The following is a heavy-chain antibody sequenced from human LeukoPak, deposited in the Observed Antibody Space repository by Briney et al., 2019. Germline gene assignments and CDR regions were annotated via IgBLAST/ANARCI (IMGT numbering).Heavy chain of an antibody. CDR3: AGTYYYGSGRLNWFDP. Sequence: ASETLSLTCTVSGGSISSSSYYWGWIRHPPGKGLGGIGSIYYSGSTYYNPSLKSRVTISVDTSKNQFSLKLSSVTAADTAVYYCAGTYYYGSGRLNWFDPWGQGTLVTVSS. D-gene: IGHD3-10*01. V-gene: IGHV4-39*01. CDR2: IYYSGST. CDR1: GGSISSSSYY. J-gene: IGHJ5*02.